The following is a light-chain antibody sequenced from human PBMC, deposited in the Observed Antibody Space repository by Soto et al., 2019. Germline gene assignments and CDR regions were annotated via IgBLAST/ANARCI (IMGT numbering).Light chain of an antibody. V-gene: IGLV2-14*01. Sequence: QAVLTQPASVSGSPGQSITISCTGTSSDVGGYNYVSWYQQYPGKAPKLMIYGVSNRPSGVSNRFSGSKSGNTASLTISGLQAEDEADYYCSSYTGSSTLVFGGGTKVTVL. J-gene: IGLJ2*01. CDR3: SSYTGSSTLV. CDR2: GVS. CDR1: SSDVGGYNY.